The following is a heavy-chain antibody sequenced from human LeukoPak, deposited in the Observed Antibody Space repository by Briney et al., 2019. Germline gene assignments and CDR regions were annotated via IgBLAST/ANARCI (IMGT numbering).Heavy chain of an antibody. J-gene: IGHJ4*02. V-gene: IGHV4-39*02. CDR3: ARDSSAWPGAFGY. CDR1: GGSISSSSYY. Sequence: PSETLSLTCTVSGGSISSSSYYWGWIRQPPGKGLEWIGSIYYSGSTYYNPSLKSRVTISIDTSTNQFSLRLSSVTAADTAVYYCARDSSAWPGAFGYWGQGTLVTVSS. CDR2: IYYSGST. D-gene: IGHD6-19*01.